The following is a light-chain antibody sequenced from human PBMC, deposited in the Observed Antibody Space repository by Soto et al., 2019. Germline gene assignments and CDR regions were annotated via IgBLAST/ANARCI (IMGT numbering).Light chain of an antibody. CDR3: QQYNSYST. V-gene: IGKV1-5*03. J-gene: IGKJ1*01. Sequence: DIPMTQSPSTLSASVGDRVTITCRASQSISSWLAWYQQKPGKAPKLLIYKASSLESGVPSRFSGSGFGTEFTLTISSLQPDDFATYYCQQYNSYSTFGQGTKVEIK. CDR1: QSISSW. CDR2: KAS.